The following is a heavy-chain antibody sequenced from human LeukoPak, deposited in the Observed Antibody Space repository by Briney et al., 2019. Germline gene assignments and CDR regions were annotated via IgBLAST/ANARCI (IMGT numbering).Heavy chain of an antibody. D-gene: IGHD6-13*01. V-gene: IGHV3-48*02. CDR1: GFTFNTYN. CDR3: AKVLYYGQQLLRNYFDY. Sequence: GGSLRLSCAASGFTFNTYNMNWVRQAPGKGLEWTSYISGSSDIIYYADSVKGRFTISRDNAKNSVFLQMNSLRDEDTAVYYCAKVLYYGQQLLRNYFDYWGQGTLVTVSS. J-gene: IGHJ4*02. CDR2: ISGSSDII.